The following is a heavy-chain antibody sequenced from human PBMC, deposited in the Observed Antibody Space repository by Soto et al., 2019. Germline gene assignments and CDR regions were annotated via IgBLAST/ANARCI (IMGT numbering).Heavy chain of an antibody. CDR3: ARDRITTRGDAFDL. J-gene: IGHJ3*01. V-gene: IGHV1-69*02. CDR2: IIPIPDIT. CDR1: GGTFSTYI. D-gene: IGHD3-3*01. Sequence: QVHLVQSGAEVRKPGSSVKVSCKAPGGTFSTYIISWVRQAPGRGLEWMGRIIPIPDITNYAQKFQGRGTITGDRSRCTVCMELTSLRSADTAVYYCARDRITTRGDAFDLWGQGTVVTVSS.